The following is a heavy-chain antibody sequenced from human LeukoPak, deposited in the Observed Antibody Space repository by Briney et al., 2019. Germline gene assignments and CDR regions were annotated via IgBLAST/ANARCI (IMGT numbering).Heavy chain of an antibody. CDR3: ARDQGDYAFDY. Sequence: GASVKISCKASGGTFSSYAISWVRQAPGQGLEWMGGIIPIFGTANYAQKFQGRVTITADESTSTAYMELSSLRSEDTAVYYCARDQGDYAFDYWGQETLVTVSS. CDR2: IIPIFGTA. V-gene: IGHV1-69*13. J-gene: IGHJ4*02. CDR1: GGTFSSYA. D-gene: IGHD4-17*01.